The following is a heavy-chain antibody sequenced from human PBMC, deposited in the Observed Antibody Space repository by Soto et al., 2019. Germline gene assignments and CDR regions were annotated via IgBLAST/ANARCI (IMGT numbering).Heavy chain of an antibody. CDR3: ATTQSSATSRTYYYDMHV. CDR1: GHNFINYW. V-gene: IGHV5-51*01. Sequence: GAYLTISCKPSGHNFINYWIVWVRQLPAKGLACMGTIYTDDSETSYSTSLQGQVTISADKSINTAYLQWSSLKASDTAIYYCATTQSSATSRTYYYDMHVWGQGTTVTVSS. D-gene: IGHD3-10*01. CDR2: IYTDDSET. J-gene: IGHJ6*02.